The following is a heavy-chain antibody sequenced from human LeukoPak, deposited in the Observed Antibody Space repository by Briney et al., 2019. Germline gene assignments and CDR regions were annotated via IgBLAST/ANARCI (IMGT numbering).Heavy chain of an antibody. CDR1: GFTFSSYA. D-gene: IGHD3-3*01. J-gene: IGHJ3*02. CDR3: AKSHRKDFWSGSDAFDI. Sequence: GGSLRLSCAASGFTFSSYAMSWVRQAPGKGLEWVSAISGSGGSIYYADSVKGRFTISRDNSKNTLYLQMNSLRAEDTAVYYCAKSHRKDFWSGSDAFDIWGQGTMVTVSS. V-gene: IGHV3-23*01. CDR2: ISGSGGSI.